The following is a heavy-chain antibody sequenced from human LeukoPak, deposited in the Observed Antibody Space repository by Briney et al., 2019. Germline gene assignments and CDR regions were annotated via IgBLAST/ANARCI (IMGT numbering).Heavy chain of an antibody. Sequence: GGSLRLSCAASGFTFSDYYMSWIRQAPGKGLEWVSYISSSGSTIYYADSVKGRFTISRDNAKNSLYLQMNSLRAEDTAVYYCARGKVLLWFGESPDYFDYWGQGTLVTVSS. D-gene: IGHD3-10*01. CDR2: ISSSGSTI. V-gene: IGHV3-11*01. CDR1: GFTFSDYY. CDR3: ARGKVLLWFGESPDYFDY. J-gene: IGHJ4*02.